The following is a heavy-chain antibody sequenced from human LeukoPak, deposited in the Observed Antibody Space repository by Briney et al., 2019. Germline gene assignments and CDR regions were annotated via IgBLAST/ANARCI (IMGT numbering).Heavy chain of an antibody. J-gene: IGHJ4*02. Sequence: PSETLSLTCTVSGGSISSYYWSWIRQPPGKGLEWIGYIYYSGSTNYNPSLKSRVTISVDTSKNQFSLKLSSVTAADTAMYYCARGLGDYWGQGTLVTVSS. CDR3: ARGLGDY. CDR2: IYYSGST. D-gene: IGHD3-3*01. CDR1: GGSISSYY. V-gene: IGHV4-59*01.